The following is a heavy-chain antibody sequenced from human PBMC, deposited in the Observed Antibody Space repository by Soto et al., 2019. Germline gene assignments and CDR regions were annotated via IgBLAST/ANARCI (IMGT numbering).Heavy chain of an antibody. D-gene: IGHD2-15*01. Sequence: GASVKVSCKASGYTFTGYYMHWVRQAPGQGLEWMGWINPNSGGTNYAQKFQGRVTMTRDTSISTAYMELSRLRSDDTAVCYCARDLRRLRGTLTHSDYWGQGTLVTVSS. V-gene: IGHV1-2*02. CDR2: INPNSGGT. CDR1: GYTFTGYY. J-gene: IGHJ4*02. CDR3: ARDLRRLRGTLTHSDY.